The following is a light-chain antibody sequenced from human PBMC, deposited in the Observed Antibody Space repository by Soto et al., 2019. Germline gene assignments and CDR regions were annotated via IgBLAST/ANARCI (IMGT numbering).Light chain of an antibody. CDR2: LAS. J-gene: IGKJ2*01. Sequence: DIVMTQSPLSLPVTPGEPASISCRSSQSLLHSYGYDHVGWFLQRPGQSPQLLIYLASHRASGVPDRFSGSGSGTDFTLKISRVEAEDVGVYYCMQAVQIPHTFGQGTKLEI. V-gene: IGKV2-28*01. CDR3: MQAVQIPHT. CDR1: QSLLHSYGYDH.